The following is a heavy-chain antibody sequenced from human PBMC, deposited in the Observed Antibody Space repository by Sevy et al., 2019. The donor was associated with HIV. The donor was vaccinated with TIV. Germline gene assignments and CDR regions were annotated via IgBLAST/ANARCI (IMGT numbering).Heavy chain of an antibody. CDR3: ARAGHSYGLFDY. J-gene: IGHJ4*02. CDR2: IHHSGTT. D-gene: IGHD5-18*01. CDR1: GGSVSGYF. V-gene: IGHV4-59*02. Sequence: SETLSLTCTVSGGSVSGYFWSWIRQPPGRGLEWIGNIHHSGTTKYNPSLKSRLTISVDTSKNQFSLRLSSVTAADTAVYYCARAGHSYGLFDYWGQGTLVTVSS.